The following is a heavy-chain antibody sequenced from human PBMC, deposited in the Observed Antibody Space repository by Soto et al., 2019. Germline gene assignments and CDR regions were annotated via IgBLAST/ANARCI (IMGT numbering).Heavy chain of an antibody. CDR3: ARGHRHSGIDTGDC. Sequence: QVQLVQSGAEVRKPGASVKVSCKASGYTFNTYDIHWVRQATGQGLEWMGWMNPYTGNTGYAQKFQGRVTMTRNSSISTAYMELSSLRYEDTAVYYCARGHRHSGIDTGDCWGQGTLVTVSS. J-gene: IGHJ4*02. CDR1: GYTFNTYD. V-gene: IGHV1-8*01. D-gene: IGHD1-26*01. CDR2: MNPYTGNT.